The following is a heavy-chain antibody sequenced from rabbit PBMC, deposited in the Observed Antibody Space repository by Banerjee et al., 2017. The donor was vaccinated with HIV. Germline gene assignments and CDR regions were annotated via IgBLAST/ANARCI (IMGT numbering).Heavy chain of an antibody. D-gene: IGHD1-1*01. V-gene: IGHV1S40*01. Sequence: QSLEESGGDLVKPGASLTLTCTASGFTISSSYYMCWVRQAPGKGLEWIGCIYTGSGGYTYYASWAKDRFTISKTSSTTVTLQMTSLTAADTATYFCARADTSDWPFNLWGPGTLVTVS. J-gene: IGHJ4*01. CDR1: GFTISSSYY. CDR3: ARADTSDWPFNL. CDR2: IYTGSGGYT.